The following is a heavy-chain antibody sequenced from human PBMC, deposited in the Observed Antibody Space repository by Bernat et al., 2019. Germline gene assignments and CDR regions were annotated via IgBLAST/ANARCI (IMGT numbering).Heavy chain of an antibody. J-gene: IGHJ5*02. CDR1: GGSISSSRYY. V-gene: IGHV4-39*01. CDR2: IYYSGST. CDR3: ARHVHASSWYFGWFDP. Sequence: QLQLQESGPGLVKPSETLSLTCTVSGGSISSSRYYWGWIRQPPGKGLEWIGSIYYSGSTYYNPSLTSRVTLSVATSKHQFSLKMSSVTAADTAVYYCARHVHASSWYFGWFDPWGQGTLVTVSS. D-gene: IGHD6-13*01.